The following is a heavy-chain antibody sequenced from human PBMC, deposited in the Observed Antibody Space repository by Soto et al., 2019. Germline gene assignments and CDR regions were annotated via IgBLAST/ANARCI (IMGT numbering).Heavy chain of an antibody. J-gene: IGHJ6*02. CDR3: ARDRGWFGEMAYYYYGMDV. CDR2: IWYDGSNK. D-gene: IGHD3-10*01. CDR1: GFTFSSYG. V-gene: IGHV3-33*01. Sequence: QVQLVESGGGVVQPGRSLRLSCAASGFTFSSYGMHWVRQAPGKGLEWVAVIWYDGSNKYYADSVKGRFTISRDNSKKTLYLQMNSLRAEDTAVYYCARDRGWFGEMAYYYYGMDVWGQGTTVTVSS.